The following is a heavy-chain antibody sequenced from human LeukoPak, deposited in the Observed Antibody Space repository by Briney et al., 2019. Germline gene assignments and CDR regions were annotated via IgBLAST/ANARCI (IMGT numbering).Heavy chain of an antibody. Sequence: GGSLRLSCAASGFTFSSYAMSWVRQAPGKGLEWVSAISGSGGSTYYADSVKGRFTISRDNSKNTLYLQMNSLRAEDTAIYYCAKGQVGSSWYAGHWFDPWGQGTLVTVSS. D-gene: IGHD6-13*01. J-gene: IGHJ5*02. CDR3: AKGQVGSSWYAGHWFDP. CDR2: ISGSGGST. CDR1: GFTFSSYA. V-gene: IGHV3-23*01.